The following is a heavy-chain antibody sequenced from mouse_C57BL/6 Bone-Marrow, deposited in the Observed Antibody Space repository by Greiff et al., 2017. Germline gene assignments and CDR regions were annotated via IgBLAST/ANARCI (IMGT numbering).Heavy chain of an antibody. CDR3: ARHDWDYAMDY. CDR1: GFTFSSYG. Sequence: EVLLVESGADLVKPGGSPKLSCAASGFTFSSYGMSWVRQTPDQRLEWVATISRGGSYTYYPHSVKGRFTISRDNAKNTLYLQLSRLTSEDTAMXYCARHDWDYAMDYWGQGTSVTVSS. CDR2: ISRGGSYT. V-gene: IGHV5-6*01. D-gene: IGHD4-1*01. J-gene: IGHJ4*01.